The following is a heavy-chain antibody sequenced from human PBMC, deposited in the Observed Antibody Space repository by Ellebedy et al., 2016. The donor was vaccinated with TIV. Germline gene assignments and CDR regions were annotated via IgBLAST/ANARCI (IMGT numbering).Heavy chain of an antibody. CDR2: IDPSDSYT. D-gene: IGHD3-10*01. CDR3: ARKDFIRGTED. Sequence: GESLKISXQASGYNFTNFWISWVRQMPGKGLEWVGRIDPSDSYTNYRPSLQGHVTISADKSITTAYLQWNSLKASDTAMYYCARKDFIRGTEDWGQGTLVTVSS. V-gene: IGHV5-10-1*01. CDR1: GYNFTNFW. J-gene: IGHJ4*02.